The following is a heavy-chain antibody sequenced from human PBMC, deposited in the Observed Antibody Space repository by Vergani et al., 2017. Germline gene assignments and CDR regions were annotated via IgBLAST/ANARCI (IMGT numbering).Heavy chain of an antibody. Sequence: QVQLVESGGGVVQPGRSLRLSCAASGFTFSSYAMHWVRQAPGKGLEWVAVISYDGSNKYYADSVKGRFTISRDNSKNTLYLQMNRLRAEDTAVYYCARDISSDADYWGQGTLVTVSS. CDR3: ARDISSDADY. D-gene: IGHD3-3*01. CDR2: ISYDGSNK. CDR1: GFTFSSYA. V-gene: IGHV3-30-3*01. J-gene: IGHJ4*02.